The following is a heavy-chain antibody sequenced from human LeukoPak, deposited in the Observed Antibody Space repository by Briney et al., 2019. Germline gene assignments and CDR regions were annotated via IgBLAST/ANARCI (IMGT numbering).Heavy chain of an antibody. Sequence: GESLKISCKGSGYSFTSYWIGWVRQMPGKGLEWMGIIYPGDSDTRYSPSFQGQVTISADMSITTAYLQWSSLKASDTAMYYCARQAVAGTWYFDLWGRGTLVTVSS. CDR1: GYSFTSYW. J-gene: IGHJ2*01. V-gene: IGHV5-51*01. CDR2: IYPGDSDT. CDR3: ARQAVAGTWYFDL. D-gene: IGHD6-19*01.